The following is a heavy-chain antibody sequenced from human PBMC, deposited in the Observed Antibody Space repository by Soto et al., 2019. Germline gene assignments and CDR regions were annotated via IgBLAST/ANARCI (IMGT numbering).Heavy chain of an antibody. CDR3: ASESYGGEFDY. D-gene: IGHD4-17*01. V-gene: IGHV1-69*05. Sequence: SVKVSCKASGGTFSSYAISWVRQAPGQGLEWMGGIIPIFGTANYAQKFQGRVTITRDTSASTAYMELSSLRSEDTAVYYCASESYGGEFDYWGQGTLVTVSS. CDR2: IIPIFGTA. J-gene: IGHJ4*02. CDR1: GGTFSSYA.